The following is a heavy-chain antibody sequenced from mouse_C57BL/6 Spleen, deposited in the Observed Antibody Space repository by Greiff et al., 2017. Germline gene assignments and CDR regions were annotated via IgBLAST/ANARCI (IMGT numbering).Heavy chain of an antibody. D-gene: IGHD2-4*01. CDR2: IYPGDGVT. CDR1: GYAFSSYW. Sequence: QVQLKQSGAELVKPGASVKISCKASGYAFSSYWMNWVKQRPGKGLEWIGQIYPGDGVTNYNGKFKGKATLLADKSSSTAHMQRSSLTSEDSAVYFCEGVYYDCASAWFADWGPGTLVTVSA. CDR3: EGVYYDCASAWFAD. V-gene: IGHV1-80*01. J-gene: IGHJ3*01.